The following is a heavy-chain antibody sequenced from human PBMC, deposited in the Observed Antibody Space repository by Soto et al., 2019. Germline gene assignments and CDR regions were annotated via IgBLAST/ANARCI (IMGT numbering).Heavy chain of an antibody. J-gene: IGHJ4*02. Sequence: GRGPRPSFAASWVTFLNHSMRRGRPGPGEGLEWVSGISGSGGSTYYADSVKGRFTISRDNSKSTLYLQVISLRAEDTALYYCAKDMYYYGSDGAPFDYWGQGTLVTVSS. CDR2: ISGSGGST. CDR3: AKDMYYYGSDGAPFDY. CDR1: WVTFLNHS. V-gene: IGHV3-23*01. D-gene: IGHD3-10*01.